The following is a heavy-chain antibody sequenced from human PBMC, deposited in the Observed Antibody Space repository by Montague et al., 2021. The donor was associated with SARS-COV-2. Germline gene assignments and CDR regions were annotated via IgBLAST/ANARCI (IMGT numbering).Heavy chain of an antibody. CDR1: GGSITSYY. Sequence: SETLSLTCTVSGGSITSYYWSWLRRSPGKGLEWIAYIYDGGAVNXXPSLGSRVTISTDTSKNQLSLKVNSVTAADTAVYYCVRDHPYGGPRGAYDIWGQGTVVTVSS. D-gene: IGHD4-23*01. J-gene: IGHJ3*02. CDR3: VRDHPYGGPRGAYDI. V-gene: IGHV4-59*01. CDR2: IYDGGAV.